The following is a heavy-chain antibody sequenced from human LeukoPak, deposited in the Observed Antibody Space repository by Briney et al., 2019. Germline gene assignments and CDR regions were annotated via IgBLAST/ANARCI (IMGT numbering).Heavy chain of an antibody. J-gene: IGHJ4*02. CDR2: ISYDGSNK. Sequence: GGSLRLSCAASGFTFSSYGMHWVHQAPGKGLEWVAVISYDGSNKYYADSVKGRFTISRDNSKNTLYLQMNSLRAEDTAVYYCAKGYGSGWYVFDYWGQGTLVTVSS. CDR1: GFTFSSYG. CDR3: AKGYGSGWYVFDY. D-gene: IGHD6-19*01. V-gene: IGHV3-30*18.